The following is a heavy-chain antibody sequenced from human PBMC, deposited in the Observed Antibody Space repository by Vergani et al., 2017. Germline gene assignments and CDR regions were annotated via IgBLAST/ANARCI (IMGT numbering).Heavy chain of an antibody. Sequence: VQLVESGGGLVKRGGSLRLSCAASGFTFSSYSMNWVRQAPGKGLEWVSSISSSSSYIHYSDSLKGRFTISRDNAKSSLYLQMNSLKTEDTAVYYCATLPLQTQQQVTSWGQGTLVTVSS. D-gene: IGHD6-13*01. CDR1: GFTFSSYS. V-gene: IGHV3-21*01. CDR3: ATLPLQTQQQVTS. J-gene: IGHJ5*02. CDR2: ISSSSSYI.